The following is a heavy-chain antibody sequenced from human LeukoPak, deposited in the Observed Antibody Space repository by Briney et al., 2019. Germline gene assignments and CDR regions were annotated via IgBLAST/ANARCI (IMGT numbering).Heavy chain of an antibody. Sequence: PGGSLRLSCSVSGFTFGDYVMGWVRQAPGKGLEWVGFIRSKAYGGTTEYAASVKGRFTISRDDSKSIAYLQMNSLKTEDTAVYYCATGSGWYSPDYWGQGTLVTVSS. CDR3: ATGSGWYSPDY. D-gene: IGHD6-19*01. V-gene: IGHV3-49*04. CDR1: GFTFGDYV. J-gene: IGHJ4*02. CDR2: IRSKAYGGTT.